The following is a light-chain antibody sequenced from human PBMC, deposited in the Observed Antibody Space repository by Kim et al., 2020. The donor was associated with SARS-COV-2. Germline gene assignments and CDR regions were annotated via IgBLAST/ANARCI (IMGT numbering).Light chain of an antibody. V-gene: IGLV7-46*01. CDR3: LLYYNGHRV. CDR2: DTS. J-gene: IGLJ2*01. CDR1: NGSVTSGHH. Sequence: PGGACTPPGGASNGSVTSGHHPSWFQKKPGQAPRTLIYDTSSKHAGTPARLSGSLLGGKAALTLSGALPEDEAEYYCLLYYNGHRVFGGGTQLTVL.